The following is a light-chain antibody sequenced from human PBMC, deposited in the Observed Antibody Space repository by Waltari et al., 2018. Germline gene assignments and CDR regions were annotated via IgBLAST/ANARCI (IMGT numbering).Light chain of an antibody. V-gene: IGLV8-61*01. J-gene: IGLJ3*02. CDR1: SGSVSTSHW. CDR2: NTN. CDR3: VLHVADAIML. Sequence: HTVVTQEPSISVSPGGTVPLTCALTSGSVSTSHWPTWCQQTPGQAPRTLIYNTNRRSSGVPDRSSGSILGNKAALTITGAQADDESHYYCVLHVADAIMLFGGGTKLTVL.